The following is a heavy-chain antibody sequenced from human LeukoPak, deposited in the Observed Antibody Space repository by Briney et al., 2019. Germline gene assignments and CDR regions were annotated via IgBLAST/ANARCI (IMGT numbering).Heavy chain of an antibody. J-gene: IGHJ5*02. D-gene: IGHD6-25*01. Sequence: ASVKVSCKASGYTFTSYGISWVRQAPGQGLGWMGWISAYNGNTNYAQNLQGRVTMTTDTSTRIAYMELRSLGSDDTAIYYCARFSIPANWFDPWGQGTLVTASS. V-gene: IGHV1-18*01. CDR1: GYTFTSYG. CDR2: ISAYNGNT. CDR3: ARFSIPANWFDP.